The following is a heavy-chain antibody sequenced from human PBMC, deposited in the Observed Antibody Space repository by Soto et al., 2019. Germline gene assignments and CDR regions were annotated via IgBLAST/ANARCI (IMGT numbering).Heavy chain of an antibody. CDR3: AREYGDYGAGWYFDL. CDR1: GYTFTSYG. Sequence: GASVKVSCKASGYTFTSYGISWVRQTPGQGLEWMGWISAYNGNTNYAQKLQGRVTMTTDTSTSTAYMELRSLRSDDTAVYYCAREYGDYGAGWYFDLWGRGTLVTVSS. J-gene: IGHJ2*01. D-gene: IGHD4-17*01. V-gene: IGHV1-18*01. CDR2: ISAYNGNT.